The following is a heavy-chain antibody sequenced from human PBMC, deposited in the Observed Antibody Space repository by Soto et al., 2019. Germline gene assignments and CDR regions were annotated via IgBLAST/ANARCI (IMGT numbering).Heavy chain of an antibody. V-gene: IGHV1-18*01. D-gene: IGHD2-15*01. CDR3: ARVGYCSGGSCYPYYYYGMDV. J-gene: IGHJ6*02. CDR2: ISAYNGNT. Sequence: ASVKVSCKASGYTFTSYGISWVRQAPGQGLEWMGWISAYNGNTNYAQKLQGRVTMTTDTSTSTAYMELRSLRSDDTAVYYCARVGYCSGGSCYPYYYYGMDVWGQGTTVTVS. CDR1: GYTFTSYG.